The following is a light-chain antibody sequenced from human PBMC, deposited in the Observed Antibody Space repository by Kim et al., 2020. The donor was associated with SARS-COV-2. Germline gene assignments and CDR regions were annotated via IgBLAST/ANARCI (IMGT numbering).Light chain of an antibody. CDR2: GNN. V-gene: IGLV1-40*01. Sequence: GQRVTISCTGGSSNIGADYDVQWYQHLPGTAPKLLIYGNNNRPSGVPDRFSGSKSGTSASLAITGLQAVDEADYYCQSYDRSLTVVFGGGTQLTVL. J-gene: IGLJ2*01. CDR1: SSNIGADYD. CDR3: QSYDRSLTVV.